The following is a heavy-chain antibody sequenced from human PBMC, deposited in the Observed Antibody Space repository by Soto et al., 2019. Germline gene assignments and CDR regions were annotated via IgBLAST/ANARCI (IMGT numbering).Heavy chain of an antibody. J-gene: IGHJ1*01. Sequence: SETLSLTCTVSGGSISSSTHFWGWIRQPPGKGLEWIGSVDFGASTYFNPSLKSRVNILVDTSQNRFSLEVTSVTAADSAVYYCAKPIALATTGDFHHWGQGTLVTVSS. CDR3: AKPIALATTGDFHH. CDR1: GGSISSSTHF. CDR2: VDFGAST. V-gene: IGHV4-39*01. D-gene: IGHD2-21*01.